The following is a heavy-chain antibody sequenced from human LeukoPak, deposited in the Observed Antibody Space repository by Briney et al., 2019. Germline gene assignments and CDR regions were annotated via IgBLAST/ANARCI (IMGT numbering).Heavy chain of an antibody. D-gene: IGHD2-2*01. J-gene: IGHJ3*02. V-gene: IGHV4-61*02. Sequence: SQTLSLTCTVSGGSISSGGYYWSWIRQPAGKGLEWIGRIYTSGSTNYNPSLKSRVTMSVDTSKNQFSLKLSSVTAADTAVYYCARDDRYCSSTSCYMDAFDIWGQGTMVTVSS. CDR3: ARDDRYCSSTSCYMDAFDI. CDR2: IYTSGST. CDR1: GGSISSGGYY.